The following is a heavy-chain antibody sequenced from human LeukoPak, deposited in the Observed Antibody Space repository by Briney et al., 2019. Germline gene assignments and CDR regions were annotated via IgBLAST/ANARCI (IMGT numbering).Heavy chain of an antibody. CDR2: ITYKGSA. CDR1: GGFDTYYF. D-gene: IGHD4-17*01. J-gene: IGHJ4*02. V-gene: IGHV4-34*01. CDR3: ARPNDYGDYAWYFDY. Sequence: SETLSLTCAVYGGFDTYYFMLVRQSPGKGLEWIGEITYKGSANYNPSLKSRVTITINAPQRQFSLTLTSVTAADTAVYYCARPNDYGDYAWYFDYWGQGTLVTVSS.